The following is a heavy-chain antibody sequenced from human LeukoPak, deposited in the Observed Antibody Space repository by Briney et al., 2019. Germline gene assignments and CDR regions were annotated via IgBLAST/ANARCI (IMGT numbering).Heavy chain of an antibody. J-gene: IGHJ4*02. CDR3: ARDSGSSRYWNGGYYFDY. V-gene: IGHV1-69*05. CDR2: IIPIFGTA. D-gene: IGHD6-13*01. Sequence: AXGGTFSSYAIXWVRQAPGQGLEXMGRIIPIFGTANYAQKFQGRVTINTDESTSTAYMELSSLRSEDTVVYYCARDSGSSRYWNGGYYFDYWGQGTLVTVSS. CDR1: GGTFSSYA.